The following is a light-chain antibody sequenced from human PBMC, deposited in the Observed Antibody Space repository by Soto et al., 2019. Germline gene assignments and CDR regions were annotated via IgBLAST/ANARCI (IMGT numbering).Light chain of an antibody. CDR2: AAS. Sequence: DIQMTQSPSSLSASVGDRVTITCRASQDINNYLAWYQHKPGKVPKPLIYAASTLRSGVPSRFSGSGSGKDFTLAISSLQPEDVATYYCQNYNTVPPVTFGPGTKVDV. CDR1: QDINNY. CDR3: QNYNTVPPVT. J-gene: IGKJ3*01. V-gene: IGKV1-27*01.